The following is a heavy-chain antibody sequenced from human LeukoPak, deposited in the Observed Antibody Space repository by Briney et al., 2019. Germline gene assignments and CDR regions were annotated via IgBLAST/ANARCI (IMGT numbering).Heavy chain of an antibody. J-gene: IGHJ4*02. Sequence: SETLSLTCNVSGGSISNYYWNWIRQPPGEGLEWIGYIYSSGSTNYNPSLKSRVTISADTSKNQFSLKLSSVTAADTALYFCARSYSSSWYFDHLGRGTLVTVSS. D-gene: IGHD6-13*01. CDR1: GGSISNYY. CDR2: IYSSGST. CDR3: ARSYSSSWYFDH. V-gene: IGHV4-59*01.